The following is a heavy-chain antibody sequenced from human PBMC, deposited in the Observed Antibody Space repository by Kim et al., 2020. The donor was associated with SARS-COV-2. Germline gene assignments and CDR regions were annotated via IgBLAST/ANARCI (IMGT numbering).Heavy chain of an antibody. CDR1: GGTFSSYA. D-gene: IGHD4-17*01. V-gene: IGHV1-69*13. CDR2: IIPIFGTA. Sequence: SVKVSCKASGGTFSSYAISWVRQAPGQGLEWMGGIIPIFGTANYAQKFQGRVTITADESTSTAYMELSSLRSEDTAVYYCAREGTVTTPFDYWGQGTLVTVSS. CDR3: AREGTVTTPFDY. J-gene: IGHJ4*02.